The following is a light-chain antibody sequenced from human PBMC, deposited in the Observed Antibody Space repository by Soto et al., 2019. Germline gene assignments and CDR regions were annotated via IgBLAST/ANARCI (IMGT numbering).Light chain of an antibody. CDR2: EVT. CDR1: SSDIGGHNY. V-gene: IGLV2-14*01. J-gene: IGLJ3*02. CDR3: SSYTSSSTWV. Sequence: QSALTQPASVSGSPGQSITISCTGTSSDIGGHNYVSWYQHHPGKAPKLIIYEVTDRPSGISDRFSGSTSGNTASLTISGLQAEDEADYYCSSYTSSSTWVFGGGTKVTVL.